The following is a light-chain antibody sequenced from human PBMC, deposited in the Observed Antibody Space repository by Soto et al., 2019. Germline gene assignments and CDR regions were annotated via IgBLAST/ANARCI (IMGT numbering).Light chain of an antibody. Sequence: VGDRVTITCRASQSISSWLAWYQQKPGKAPKLLIYKASTLQSGVPSRFSGSGSGTEFTLAISSLQPDDSATYYCQQYNDNWTFGQGTKVDIK. J-gene: IGKJ1*01. CDR1: QSISSW. CDR3: QQYNDNWT. CDR2: KAS. V-gene: IGKV1-5*03.